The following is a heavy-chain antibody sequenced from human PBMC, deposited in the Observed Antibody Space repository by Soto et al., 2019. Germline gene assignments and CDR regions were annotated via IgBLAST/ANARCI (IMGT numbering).Heavy chain of an antibody. D-gene: IGHD1-26*01. Sequence: EVQLVESGGGLAQPGGSLRLSCAASGFTFSDYGATWVRQAPGKGLEWISYISSGRDTIYYADSVKGRFTISRDDAKETLFLQMNSLRDEDTAVYYCTGFSRTWEDDYWGRGTLVTVSS. J-gene: IGHJ4*02. CDR3: TGFSRTWEDDY. CDR1: GFTFSDYG. CDR2: ISSGRDTI. V-gene: IGHV3-48*02.